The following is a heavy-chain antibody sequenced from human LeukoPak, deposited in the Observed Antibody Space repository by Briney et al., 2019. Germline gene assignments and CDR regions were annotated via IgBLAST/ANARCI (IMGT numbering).Heavy chain of an antibody. D-gene: IGHD2-21*02. V-gene: IGHV3-30-3*01. Sequence: GGSLRLPCAASGFTVTNNYMGWVRQAPGKGLEWVAVISYDGSNKYYADSVKGRFTISRDNSKNTLYLQMNSLRAEDTAVYYCARVPPDWHPFVVVTAMVAFDIWGQGTMVTVSS. CDR3: ARVPPDWHPFVVVTAMVAFDI. CDR2: ISYDGSNK. J-gene: IGHJ3*02. CDR1: GFTVTNNY.